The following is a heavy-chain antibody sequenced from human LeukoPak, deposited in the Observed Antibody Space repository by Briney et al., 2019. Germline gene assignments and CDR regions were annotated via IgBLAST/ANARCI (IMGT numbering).Heavy chain of an antibody. D-gene: IGHD6-13*01. CDR3: ARDHSSSWPPIYYYYYGMDV. J-gene: IGHJ6*02. CDR1: GFTFSSYG. Sequence: QPGGSLRLSCAASGFTFSSYGMHWVRQAPGKGLEWVAVIWYDGSNKYYADSVKGRFTISRDNAKNSLYLQMNSLRAEDTAVYYCARDHSSSWPPIYYYYYGMDVWGQGTTVTVSS. CDR2: IWYDGSNK. V-gene: IGHV3-33*01.